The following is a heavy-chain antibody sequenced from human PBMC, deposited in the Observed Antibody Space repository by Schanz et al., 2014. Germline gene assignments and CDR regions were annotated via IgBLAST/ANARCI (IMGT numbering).Heavy chain of an antibody. J-gene: IGHJ6*02. V-gene: IGHV3-74*02. Sequence: EVQLVESGGGLVQPGGSLRLSCAASGFTFSVYWMHWVRQPPGEGLVSVSRISGDGTTTSYADSVKGRFTISRDNAKNSLYLQMNSLRAEDTGVYYCAGAAYCRGAGCALYYALDVWGQGTAVTVSS. CDR2: ISGDGTTT. CDR3: AGAAYCRGAGCALYYALDV. D-gene: IGHD2-15*01. CDR1: GFTFSVYW.